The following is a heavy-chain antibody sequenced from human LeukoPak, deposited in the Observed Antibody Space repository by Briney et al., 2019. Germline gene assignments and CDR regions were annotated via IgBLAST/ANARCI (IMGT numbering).Heavy chain of an antibody. CDR1: GGSISSYY. V-gene: IGHV4-59*01. CDR3: ARVNGDAHNKSDY. J-gene: IGHJ4*02. D-gene: IGHD5-24*01. CDR2: THYSGAT. Sequence: SETLSLTCTVSGGSISSYYWSWLRQPPGKGLEYIGYTHYSGATNYNPSLKSRVTISLDTSGNQFSLKLSSVTAADTAVYYCARVNGDAHNKSDYWGQGTLVTVSS.